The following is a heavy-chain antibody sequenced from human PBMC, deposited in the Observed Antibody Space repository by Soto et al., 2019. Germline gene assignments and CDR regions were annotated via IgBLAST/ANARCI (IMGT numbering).Heavy chain of an antibody. CDR1: GFTFSSYS. CDR2: ISSSSSYI. J-gene: IGHJ6*03. Sequence: GESLKISCAASGFTFSSYSMNWVRQAPGKGLEWVSSISSSSSYIYYADSVKGRFTISRDNAKNSLYLQMNSLRAEDTAVYYCARDDSGYYYYMDVWGKGTTVTVSS. CDR3: ARDDSGYYYYMDV. D-gene: IGHD1-26*01. V-gene: IGHV3-21*01.